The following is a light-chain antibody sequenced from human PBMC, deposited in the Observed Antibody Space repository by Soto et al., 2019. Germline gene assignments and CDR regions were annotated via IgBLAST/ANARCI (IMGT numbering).Light chain of an antibody. CDR1: SGSVSTSYY. CDR3: VLYMGSVV. CDR2: STN. V-gene: IGLV8-61*01. Sequence: QTVVTQEPSFSVSPGGTVTLTCGLSSGSVSTSYYPSWYQQTPGQAPRTLIYSTNTRSSGVPDRFSGSILGNKAALTITGAQADDESDYYCVLYMGSVVFGGGTKVTV. J-gene: IGLJ2*01.